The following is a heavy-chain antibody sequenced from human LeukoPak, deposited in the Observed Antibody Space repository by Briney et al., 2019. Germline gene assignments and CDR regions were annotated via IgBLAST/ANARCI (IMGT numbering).Heavy chain of an antibody. J-gene: IGHJ4*02. CDR2: INWNGGST. D-gene: IGHD1-26*01. Sequence: GGSLRLSYAASGFTFDDYGMSWVREAPGKGLEWVSGINWNGGSTGYADSVKGRFTISRDNAKNSLYLQMNSLRAEDTALFHCAREGELRVFDYWGQGTLVTVSS. CDR1: GFTFDDYG. V-gene: IGHV3-20*01. CDR3: AREGELRVFDY.